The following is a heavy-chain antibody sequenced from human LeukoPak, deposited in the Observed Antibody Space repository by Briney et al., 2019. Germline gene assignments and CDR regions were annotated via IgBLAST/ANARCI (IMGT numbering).Heavy chain of an antibody. Sequence: PGGSLRLSCAASGFTFSSYWMSWVRQAPGKGLEWVANIKLDGSEIYYVDSVKGRFTISRDNAKNSLYLQMNSLRAEDTAVYYCARGGSCYFVSVDYWGQGTLVTVSS. CDR3: ARGGSCYFVSVDY. CDR2: IKLDGSEI. V-gene: IGHV3-7*03. J-gene: IGHJ4*02. D-gene: IGHD1-26*01. CDR1: GFTFSSYW.